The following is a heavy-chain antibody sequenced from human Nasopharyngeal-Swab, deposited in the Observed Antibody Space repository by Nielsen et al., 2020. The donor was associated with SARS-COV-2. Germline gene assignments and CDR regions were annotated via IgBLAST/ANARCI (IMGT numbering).Heavy chain of an antibody. CDR3: AKAALIGNYFYYYYYMDV. Sequence: VRQAPGKGLGWVAVISYDGSNKYYADSVKGRFTISRDNSKNTLYLQMNSLRAEDTAVYYCAKAALIGNYFYYYYYMDVWGKGTTVTVSS. J-gene: IGHJ6*03. D-gene: IGHD1-26*01. V-gene: IGHV3-30*18. CDR2: ISYDGSNK.